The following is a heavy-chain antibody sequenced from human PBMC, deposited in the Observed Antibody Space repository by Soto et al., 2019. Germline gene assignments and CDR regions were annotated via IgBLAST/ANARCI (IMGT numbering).Heavy chain of an antibody. D-gene: IGHD4-17*01. CDR2: IIPIFGTA. CDR3: VVLMTTVTPAGY. Sequence: QVQLVQSGAEVKKPGSSVKVSCKASGGTFSSYAISWVRQAPGQGLEWMGGIIPIFGTANYAQKFQGRVTITADAATRTAYMELSSLRSEDTAVYYGVVLMTTVTPAGYWGQGTLVTVSS. CDR1: GGTFSSYA. J-gene: IGHJ4*02. V-gene: IGHV1-69*12.